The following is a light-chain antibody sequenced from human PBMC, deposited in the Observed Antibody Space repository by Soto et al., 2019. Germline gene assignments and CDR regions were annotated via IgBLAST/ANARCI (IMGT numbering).Light chain of an antibody. J-gene: IGKJ2*01. CDR3: QQYYNWAPYT. V-gene: IGKV3-11*01. Sequence: EIVLTQSPATLSLSPGERATLSCRASQSVSSYLAWYQQKPGQAPRLLIYDASNRATGIPARFSGSGSGTDFTLTISGLQSDDFAVYYCQQYYNWAPYTFGQGTKLQIE. CDR1: QSVSSY. CDR2: DAS.